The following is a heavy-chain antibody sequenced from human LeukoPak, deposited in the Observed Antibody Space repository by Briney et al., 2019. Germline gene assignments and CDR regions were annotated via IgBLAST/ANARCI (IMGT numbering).Heavy chain of an antibody. Sequence: GGSLRLSCAASGFTFSSYSMNWVRQAPGKGLEWISDISSSGSTKNHVDSLKGRFTISRDNAKNSLHLQMNSLSVEDTAVYYFARRSWGRDYFFDLWGRGTLVTVSS. CDR2: ISSSGSTK. CDR1: GFTFSSYS. CDR3: ARRSWGRDYFFDL. J-gene: IGHJ2*01. V-gene: IGHV3-48*04. D-gene: IGHD3-16*01.